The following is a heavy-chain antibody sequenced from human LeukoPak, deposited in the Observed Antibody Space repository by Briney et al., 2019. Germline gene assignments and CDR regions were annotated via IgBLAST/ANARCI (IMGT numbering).Heavy chain of an antibody. CDR2: MYRDGSS. CDR1: GLSVRNEF. J-gene: IGHJ4*02. CDR3: ARDKRRYFDW. Sequence: PGGSLRLSCEVSGLSVRNEFMNWVRQSPGRGLEWVSAMYRDGSSDYADSARDRFTISRDNSKNIVFLHMKTLRVDDTATYYCARDKRRYFDWWGQGTLVTVSS. D-gene: IGHD3-9*01. V-gene: IGHV3-66*01.